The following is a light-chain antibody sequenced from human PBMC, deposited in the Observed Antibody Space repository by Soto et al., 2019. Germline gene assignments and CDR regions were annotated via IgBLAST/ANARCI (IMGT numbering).Light chain of an antibody. CDR2: GAS. Sequence: EIVLTQSPGTLSLSPGERATLSCRVSQSVSSSYLARYQQRPGQAPLLHVYGASSRATGIPDSFSGSGTGTDFTLTISRLEPEAFAVYYCQQYGSSPETFGQGTKVDI. V-gene: IGKV3-20*01. CDR3: QQYGSSPET. CDR1: QSVSSSY. J-gene: IGKJ1*01.